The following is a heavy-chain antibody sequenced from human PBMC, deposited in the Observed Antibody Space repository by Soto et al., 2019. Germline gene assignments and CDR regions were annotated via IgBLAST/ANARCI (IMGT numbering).Heavy chain of an antibody. V-gene: IGHV3-48*03. J-gene: IGHJ6*02. CDR3: ARDKGYCSSTSCPYYYYYGMDV. CDR2: ISSSGSTI. CDR1: GFTFSSYE. D-gene: IGHD2-2*01. Sequence: HPGGSLRLSCAASGFTFSSYEMNWVRQAPGKGLEWVSYISSSGSTIYYADSVKGRFTISRDNAKNSLYLQMNSLRAEDTAVYYCARDKGYCSSTSCPYYYYYGMDVWGQGTTVTVSS.